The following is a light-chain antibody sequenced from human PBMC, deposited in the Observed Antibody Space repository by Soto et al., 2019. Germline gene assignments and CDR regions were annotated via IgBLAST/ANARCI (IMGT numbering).Light chain of an antibody. Sequence: DIQMTQSPSTLSASVGARVSINCRASQSISAWLAWYQQRPGKAPRLLIYKASTLEIGVPSRFSGSGSGTEFTLTISSLQSEDFAVYYCQQYSNWPPWTFGQGTKVDIK. V-gene: IGKV1-5*03. J-gene: IGKJ1*01. CDR3: QQYSNWPPWT. CDR1: QSISAW. CDR2: KAS.